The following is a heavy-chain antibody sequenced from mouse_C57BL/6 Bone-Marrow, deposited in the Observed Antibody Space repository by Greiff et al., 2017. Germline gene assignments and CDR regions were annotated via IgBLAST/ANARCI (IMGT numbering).Heavy chain of an antibody. D-gene: IGHD2-9*01. Sequence: VQLQQSGPELVKPGASVKISCKASGYTFTDYYMNWVKQSHGKSLEWIGDINPNNGGTSYNQKFKGKATLTVDKSSSTAYMELRSLTSEDSAVYYCAREEAYYGYDDAMDYWGQGTSVTVSS. CDR1: GYTFTDYY. J-gene: IGHJ4*01. V-gene: IGHV1-26*01. CDR3: AREEAYYGYDDAMDY. CDR2: INPNNGGT.